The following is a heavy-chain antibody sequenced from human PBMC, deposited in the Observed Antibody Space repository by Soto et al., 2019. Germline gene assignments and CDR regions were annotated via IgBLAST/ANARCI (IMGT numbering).Heavy chain of an antibody. V-gene: IGHV3-30*18. CDR1: GFTFSSYG. CDR3: AKPRETTPYYYGMDV. D-gene: IGHD1-7*01. Sequence: GGSLRLSCAASGFTFSSYGMHWVRQAPGKGLEWVAVISYDGSNKYYADSVKGRFTISRDNSKNTLYLQMNSLRVEDTAVYYCAKPRETTPYYYGMDVWGQGTTVTVSS. J-gene: IGHJ6*02. CDR2: ISYDGSNK.